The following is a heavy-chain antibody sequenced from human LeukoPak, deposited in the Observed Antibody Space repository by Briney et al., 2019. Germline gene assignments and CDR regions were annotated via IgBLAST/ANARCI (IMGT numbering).Heavy chain of an antibody. Sequence: GGSLRLSCVASGLSFSTYGMHWVRQLPGKGLEWVALISHDGSDDYYADSVKGRFTISRDNSKNTLYLQMNSLRAEDTAVYYCAKDSALSSSGFASDYWGQGTLVTVSS. D-gene: IGHD6-19*01. J-gene: IGHJ4*02. CDR2: ISHDGSDD. V-gene: IGHV3-30*18. CDR1: GLSFSTYG. CDR3: AKDSALSSSGFASDY.